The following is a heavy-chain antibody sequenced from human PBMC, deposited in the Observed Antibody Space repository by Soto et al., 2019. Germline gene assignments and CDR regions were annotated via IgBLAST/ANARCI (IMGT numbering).Heavy chain of an antibody. CDR1: GFAFSDYG. CDR3: AKGIEWLVTWEFDY. J-gene: IGHJ4*02. CDR2: ISYDETAT. D-gene: IGHD6-19*01. Sequence: QVQLVESGGGVVQPGTSLRLSCSAPGFAFSDYGVHWVRQAPGNSLEWVASISYDETATYYSDSVKGRFTISRDNAKNTLCLHMNSLRTEETVMYFFAKGIEWLVTWEFDYWGQGTLVTVSS. V-gene: IGHV3-30*18.